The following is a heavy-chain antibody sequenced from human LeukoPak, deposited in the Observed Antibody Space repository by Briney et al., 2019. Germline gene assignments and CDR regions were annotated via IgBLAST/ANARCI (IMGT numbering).Heavy chain of an antibody. V-gene: IGHV3-23*01. CDR3: TNGNPSIMRERDTLEI. J-gene: IGHJ3*02. CDR2: ISSNGGDT. CDR1: GFTFSSNS. Sequence: PGGSLRLSCAGSGFTFSSNSMAWVRQAPGKGLEWVSSISSNGGDTYYTDSVKGRFTISRDNSKNTLHLQMNSLRAEDTAVYYCTNGNPSIMRERDTLEIWGQGTMVTVSS. D-gene: IGHD3-16*01.